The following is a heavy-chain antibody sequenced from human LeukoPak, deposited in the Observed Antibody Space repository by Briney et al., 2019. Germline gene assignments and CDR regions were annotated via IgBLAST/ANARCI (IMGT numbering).Heavy chain of an antibody. CDR1: GGSFSGYY. CDR3: ATFGSGSLVSNSY. CDR2: INHSGST. J-gene: IGHJ4*02. Sequence: SETLSLTCAVYGGSFSGYYWSWIRQPPGKGLEWIGEINHSGSTNYNPSLKSRVTISVDTSKNQFSLKLSPVTAADTAVYYCATFGSGSLVSNSYWGQGTLVTVSS. V-gene: IGHV4-34*01. D-gene: IGHD3-10*01.